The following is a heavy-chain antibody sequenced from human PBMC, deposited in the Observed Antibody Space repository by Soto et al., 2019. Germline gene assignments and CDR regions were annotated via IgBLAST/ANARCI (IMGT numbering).Heavy chain of an antibody. CDR1: GFPSSSYG. V-gene: IGHV3-33*03. J-gene: IGHJ4*02. CDR2: IWYDGSNK. CDR3: ANSIN. Sequence: GGSLRLSCAASGFPSSSYGMHWVRQAPGKGLDWVGVIWYDGSNKDYAESVKGRFTISRDNSKNMLYLQMNSLRADDTAVYYCANSINWGQGTLVTVSS.